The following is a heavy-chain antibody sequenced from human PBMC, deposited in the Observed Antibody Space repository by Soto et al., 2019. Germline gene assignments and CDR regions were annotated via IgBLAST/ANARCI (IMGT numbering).Heavy chain of an antibody. CDR1: GFPVSSNY. D-gene: IGHD1-1*01. V-gene: IGHV3-53*04. J-gene: IGHJ4*02. CDR3: ARRTNLYYFDY. CDR2: IYSGGST. Sequence: GGSMKLCCAASGFPVSSNYMSWVRQAPGKGLEWVSVIYSGGSTYYVDSVKGRFTISRHNSKNTLYLQMNSLRAEDTAVYYCARRTNLYYFDYWGQGTLVTVSS.